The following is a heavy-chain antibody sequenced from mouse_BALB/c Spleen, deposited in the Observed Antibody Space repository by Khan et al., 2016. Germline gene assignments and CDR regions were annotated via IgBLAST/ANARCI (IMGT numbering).Heavy chain of an antibody. CDR2: IAPGSGST. CDR3: ARARTVPLMGY. V-gene: IGHV1S41*01. J-gene: IGHJ4*01. CDR1: GYTFTNYW. Sequence: DLVKPGASVKLSCKASGYTFTNYWINWIKQRPGQGLEWIGRIAPGSGSTYYNEMFKGKATLTVDTSSSTAYIQLSSLSSKDSAVYFCARARTVPLMGYWGQGTSVTVSS. D-gene: IGHD1-1*01.